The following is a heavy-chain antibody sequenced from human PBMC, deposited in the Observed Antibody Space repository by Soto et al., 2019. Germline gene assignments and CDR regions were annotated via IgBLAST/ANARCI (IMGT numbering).Heavy chain of an antibody. J-gene: IGHJ4*02. CDR3: AQHYDILTGYYL. D-gene: IGHD3-9*01. Sequence: ASVTVSCKVSGFTLTDLSMHWVRQAPGKGLEWMGGFDPEDGETIYAQKFQGRVTMTEDTSTDTAYMELSSLRSEDTAVYYCAQHYDILTGYYLWGQGTLVTVSS. CDR1: GFTLTDLS. V-gene: IGHV1-24*01. CDR2: FDPEDGET.